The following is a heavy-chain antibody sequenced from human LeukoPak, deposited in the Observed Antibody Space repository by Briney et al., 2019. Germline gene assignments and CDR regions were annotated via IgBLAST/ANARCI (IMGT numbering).Heavy chain of an antibody. CDR3: AHSVYDILTGYYYYGMDV. Sequence: SGPTLVNPTQTPTLTCTFSGFSLSTSGVGVGWIRQPPGKALEWLALIYWDDDKRYSPSLKSRLTITKDTSKNQVVLTMTNMDPVDTATYYCAHSVYDILTGYYYYGMDVWGKGTTVTVSS. V-gene: IGHV2-5*02. CDR2: IYWDDDK. J-gene: IGHJ6*04. CDR1: GFSLSTSGVG. D-gene: IGHD3-9*01.